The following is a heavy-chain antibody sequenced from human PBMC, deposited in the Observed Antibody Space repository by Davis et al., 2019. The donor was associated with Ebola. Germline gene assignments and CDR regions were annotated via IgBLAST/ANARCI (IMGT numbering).Heavy chain of an antibody. CDR3: ARDVSDYDYYGLDV. Sequence: GESLKISCAASGFTFTEHYMSWVRLTPGKGLEWISYISGRSRYTNYADSVKGRFTISRDNANNVVFLQMNSLRVDDTGIYYCARDVSDYDYYGLDVWGQGTTVTVAS. CDR2: ISGRSRYT. CDR1: GFTFTEHY. J-gene: IGHJ6*02. V-gene: IGHV3-11*05.